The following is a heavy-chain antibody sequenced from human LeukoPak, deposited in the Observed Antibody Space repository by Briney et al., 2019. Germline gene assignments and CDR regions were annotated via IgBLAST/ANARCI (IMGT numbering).Heavy chain of an antibody. D-gene: IGHD5-18*01. J-gene: IGHJ5*02. CDR3: ARGTQLWLPTNWFDP. CDR2: IYNSGST. CDR1: GGSISSFY. V-gene: IGHV4-59*01. Sequence: SETLSLTCTVSGGSISSFYWSWIRQPPGKGLEYIGYIYNSGSTNYSPSLKSRVTISVDTSKNQFSLKLSSVTAADTAVYYCARGTQLWLPTNWFDPWGQGTLVTVSS.